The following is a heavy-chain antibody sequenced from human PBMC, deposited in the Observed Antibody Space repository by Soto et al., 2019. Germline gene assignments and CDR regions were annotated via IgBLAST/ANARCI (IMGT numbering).Heavy chain of an antibody. CDR2: IYSGGST. CDR1: GFTVSSNY. V-gene: IGHV3-53*01. D-gene: IGHD5-18*01. Sequence: GGSLRLSCAASGFTVSSNYMSWVRQAPGKGLEWVSVIYSGGSTYYADSVKGRFTISRDNSKNTLYLQMNSLRAEDTAVYYCAREEGYSYGSYYYYYGMDVWGQGTTVTVSS. J-gene: IGHJ6*02. CDR3: AREEGYSYGSYYYYYGMDV.